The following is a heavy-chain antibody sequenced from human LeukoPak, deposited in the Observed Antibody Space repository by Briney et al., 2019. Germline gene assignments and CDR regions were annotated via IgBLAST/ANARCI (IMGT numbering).Heavy chain of an antibody. CDR1: GFTFSSYG. D-gene: IGHD2-2*01. V-gene: IGHV3-33*01. CDR2: IWYDGSNK. J-gene: IGHJ4*02. Sequence: GGSLRLSCAASGFTFSSYGMHWVRQAPGKGLEWVAVIWYDGSNKYYADSVKGQFTISRDNSKNTLYLQMNSLRADDTAVYYCASRSPALDYWGQGTLVTVSS. CDR3: ASRSPALDY.